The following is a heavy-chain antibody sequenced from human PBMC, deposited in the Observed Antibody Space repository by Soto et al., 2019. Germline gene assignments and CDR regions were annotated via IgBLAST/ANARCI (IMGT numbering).Heavy chain of an antibody. CDR3: ARVPFVNFGDSVPFDY. V-gene: IGHV1-8*01. D-gene: IGHD4-17*01. Sequence: ASVKVSCKTSGFTFTSYDINWVRQATGQGLEWMGWVNPNSGNTDYAQKFQGRVTMTRNTSITTAYMELSSPRSEDTAVYYCARVPFVNFGDSVPFDYWGQGTLVTVSS. CDR1: GFTFTSYD. J-gene: IGHJ4*02. CDR2: VNPNSGNT.